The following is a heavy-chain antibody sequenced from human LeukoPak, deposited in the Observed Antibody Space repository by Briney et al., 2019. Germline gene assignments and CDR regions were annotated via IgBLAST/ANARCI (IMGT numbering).Heavy chain of an antibody. V-gene: IGHV3-7*01. J-gene: IGHJ6*03. Sequence: PGGSLRLSCAASGFTFSSCWMSWVRQAPGKGREWVANIKQDGSEKYYVDSVKGRFTISRDNAKNSLSLQMDSLRAEDTAVYYCARDKFRVHTVAPDMDVWGKGTTVTISS. D-gene: IGHD5-12*01. CDR2: IKQDGSEK. CDR1: GFTFSSCW. CDR3: ARDKFRVHTVAPDMDV.